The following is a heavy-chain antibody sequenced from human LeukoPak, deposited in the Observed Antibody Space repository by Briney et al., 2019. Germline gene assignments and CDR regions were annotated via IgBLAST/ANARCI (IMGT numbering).Heavy chain of an antibody. V-gene: IGHV4-39*07. CDR3: ARGILSTDSHYYMDV. CDR2: IYHSGST. D-gene: IGHD3-10*01. CDR1: GGSISSSSYY. J-gene: IGHJ6*03. Sequence: SETLSLTCTVSGGSISSSSYYWGWIRQPPGKGLEWIGNIYHSGSTYYNPSLKSRVTISVDTSKNRFSLKVSSVTAADTGVYYCARGILSTDSHYYMDVWGKGTTVTVSS.